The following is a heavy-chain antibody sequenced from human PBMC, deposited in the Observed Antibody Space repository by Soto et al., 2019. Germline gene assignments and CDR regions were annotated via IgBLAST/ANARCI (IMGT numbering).Heavy chain of an antibody. CDR1: GGSISNYY. J-gene: IGHJ4*02. CDR3: ARDHPHSYGVYYFDY. D-gene: IGHD5-18*01. Sequence: TSETLSLTCTVSGGSISNYYWNLIRQSPGKGLEWIGYIYSSGSTHYNPSLQNRVTISIDASKNQVSLKVNSVTAADTAVYYCARDHPHSYGVYYFDYWGQGTPVTVS. CDR2: IYSSGST. V-gene: IGHV4-59*01.